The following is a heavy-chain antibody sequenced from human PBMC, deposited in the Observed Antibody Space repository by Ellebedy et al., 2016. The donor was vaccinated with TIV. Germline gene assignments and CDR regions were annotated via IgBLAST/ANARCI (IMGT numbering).Heavy chain of an antibody. V-gene: IGHV3-53*04. D-gene: IGHD4-17*01. J-gene: IGHJ4*02. CDR3: ARVSYGDYLDY. Sequence: GESLKISCAASGFTVSSNYMSWVRQAPGKGLEWVSVIYSGGSTYYADSVKGRFTISRHNSKNTLYLQMNSLRAEDTAVYYCARVSYGDYLDYWGQGTLVTVSS. CDR1: GFTVSSNY. CDR2: IYSGGST.